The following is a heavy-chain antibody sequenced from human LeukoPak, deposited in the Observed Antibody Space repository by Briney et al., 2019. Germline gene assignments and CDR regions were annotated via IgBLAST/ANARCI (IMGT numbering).Heavy chain of an antibody. J-gene: IGHJ4*02. D-gene: IGHD2-15*01. Sequence: PGGSLRLSCVASGFTFSINAMIWVRQAPGKGLEWVSGISGIGYTLFYSDPVKGRFTISRDNSKNTVYLQMNSLRVEDSAVYYCAKKNGGGWPTIFFDYWGQGILVAVSS. CDR3: AKKNGGGWPTIFFDY. V-gene: IGHV3-23*01. CDR1: GFTFSINA. CDR2: ISGIGYTL.